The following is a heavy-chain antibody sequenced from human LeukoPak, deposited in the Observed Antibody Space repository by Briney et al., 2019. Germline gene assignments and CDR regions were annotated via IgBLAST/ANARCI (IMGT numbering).Heavy chain of an antibody. CDR3: AKDRHAPGRYCSSTSCFPFDS. CDR2: ISPSGGST. CDR1: GYTFTGYW. J-gene: IGHJ5*01. V-gene: IGHV1-46*01. D-gene: IGHD2-2*01. Sequence: ASVKLSCKAFGYTFTGYWMHWVRQATGQGPEWMGVISPSGGSTIYAQKFKGRVTLTRDMSTSTDYLELSSLRSEDTAVYYCAKDRHAPGRYCSSTSCFPFDSWGQGTLVTVSS.